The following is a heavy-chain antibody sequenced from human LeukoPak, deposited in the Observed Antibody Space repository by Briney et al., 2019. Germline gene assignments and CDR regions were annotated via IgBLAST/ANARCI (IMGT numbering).Heavy chain of an antibody. CDR3: VRAKSGHYGYSDY. J-gene: IGHJ4*02. CDR1: GFTFSNYW. D-gene: IGHD5-18*01. V-gene: IGHV3-74*01. CDR2: INSDGSST. Sequence: PGGSLRLSCAASGFTFSNYWMHWVRQTPGKELVWVSRINSDGSSTGYADSVKGRFTISRDNAKNTVYLQMISLRADDTAVYYCVRAKSGHYGYSDYWGQGTLVTVSS.